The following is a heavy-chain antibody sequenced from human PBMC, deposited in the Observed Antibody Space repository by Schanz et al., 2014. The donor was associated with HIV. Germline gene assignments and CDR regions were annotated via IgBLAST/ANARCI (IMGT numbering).Heavy chain of an antibody. CDR2: ISNSGNTI. CDR1: GFTFSDYY. CDR3: ARAKWPPRNRDFDF. V-gene: IGHV3-11*01. J-gene: IGHJ4*02. D-gene: IGHD5-12*01. Sequence: QVLLVESGGGLVKPGGSLRLSCAASGFTFSDYYMSWIRQAPGKGLEWVSYISNSGNTIYYADSVRGRFTISRDNDKSSLYLQMSYLRVEDTAVYYCARAKWPPRNRDFDFWGQGNLVTVS.